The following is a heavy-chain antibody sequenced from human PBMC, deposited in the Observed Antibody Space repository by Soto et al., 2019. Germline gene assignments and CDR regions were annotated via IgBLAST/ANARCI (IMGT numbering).Heavy chain of an antibody. J-gene: IGHJ6*02. CDR1: GGTFSSYA. Sequence: QVQLVQSGAEVKKPGSSVKVSCKASGGTFSSYAISWVRQAPGQGLERMGGIIPIFGTANYAQKFQGRVTITADESTSTAYMELSSLRSEDTAVYYCASHGLRAARRDYYYYGMDVWGQGTTVTVSS. CDR2: IIPIFGTA. D-gene: IGHD6-6*01. CDR3: ASHGLRAARRDYYYYGMDV. V-gene: IGHV1-69*12.